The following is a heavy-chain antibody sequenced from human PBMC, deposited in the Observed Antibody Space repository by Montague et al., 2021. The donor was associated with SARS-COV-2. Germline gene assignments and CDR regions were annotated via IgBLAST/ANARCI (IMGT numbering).Heavy chain of an antibody. Sequence: SETLSLTCTVSGGSISSSSYYWGWIRQPPGKGLVWIGSFYYSGSTYYNPSLKSRVTISVDTSKNQFSLKLSSVTAADTAVYYCARRDRLLWFVEFVFAFDLWGQGTMVTVSS. V-gene: IGHV4-39*01. CDR2: FYYSGST. CDR3: ARRDRLLWFVEFVFAFDL. CDR1: GGSISSSSYY. D-gene: IGHD3-10*01. J-gene: IGHJ3*01.